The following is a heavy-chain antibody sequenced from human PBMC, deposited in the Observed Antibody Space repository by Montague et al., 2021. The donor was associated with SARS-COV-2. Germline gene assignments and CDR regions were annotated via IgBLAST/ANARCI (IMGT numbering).Heavy chain of an antibody. CDR2: IYSSGST. CDR1: GGSINTGGYY. CDR3: ARDPGYTSFTRWYFDL. Sequence: TRSLTCSVSGGSINTGGYYWNWIRQSAGKGLEWIGRIYSSGSTNSRPSLKSRVTISLDTSKNQFSLWLSSVTAADTAVYYCARDPGYTSFTRWYFDLWGPGTLVTVS. D-gene: IGHD5-18*01. J-gene: IGHJ2*01. V-gene: IGHV4-61*02.